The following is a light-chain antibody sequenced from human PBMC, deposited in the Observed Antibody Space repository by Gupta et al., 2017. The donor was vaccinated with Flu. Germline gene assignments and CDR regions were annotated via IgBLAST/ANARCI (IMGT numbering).Light chain of an antibody. CDR3: QQYGNSPLT. CDR2: GAS. Sequence: GTLSLSPGERATLSCRASQSVSSSYLAWYQQKPGQAPRLLIYGASSRATGIPDRFSGSGSGTDFTLTIIRLEPEDFAVYYCQQYGNSPLTFGGGTKVEIK. J-gene: IGKJ4*01. CDR1: QSVSSSY. V-gene: IGKV3-20*01.